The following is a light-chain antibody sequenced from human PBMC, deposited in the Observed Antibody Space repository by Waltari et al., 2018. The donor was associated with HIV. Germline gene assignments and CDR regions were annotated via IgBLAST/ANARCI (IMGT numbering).Light chain of an antibody. Sequence: DIQLTQSPSLLSASLGDRVTITCRASQGISTSLACYQQRPGEAPRLLIYDASTLQRGVPSRFSGIASGTRFTLTISGLQHDDLAIYFCQQLYTFPLSFGGGTKVE. J-gene: IGKJ4*01. CDR1: QGISTS. CDR3: QQLYTFPLS. CDR2: DAS. V-gene: IGKV1-9*01.